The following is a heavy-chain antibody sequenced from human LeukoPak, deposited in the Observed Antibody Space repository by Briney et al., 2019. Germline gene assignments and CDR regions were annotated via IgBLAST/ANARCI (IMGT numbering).Heavy chain of an antibody. V-gene: IGHV1-2*02. Sequence: GASVKVSCKASGFTFTGYYMHWVRQAPGQGLEWMGWINPNSGGTNYAQKFQGRVTMTRDTSISTAYMELSRLRSDDTAVYYCARVWELEYQLLFDYWGQGTLVTVSS. D-gene: IGHD2-2*01. J-gene: IGHJ4*02. CDR2: INPNSGGT. CDR1: GFTFTGYY. CDR3: ARVWELEYQLLFDY.